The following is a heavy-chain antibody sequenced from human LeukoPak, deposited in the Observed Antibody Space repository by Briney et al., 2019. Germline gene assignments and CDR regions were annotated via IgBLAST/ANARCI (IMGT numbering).Heavy chain of an antibody. J-gene: IGHJ5*02. V-gene: IGHV3-7*01. CDR1: GFTFSDYY. D-gene: IGHD1-14*01. Sequence: GGSLRLSCTASGFTFSDYYMSWVRQAPGKGLEWVANIKQDGSEKYYVDSVKGRFTISRDNAKNSLYLQMNSLRAEDTAVYYCARPPYRGWFDPWGQGTLVTVSS. CDR2: IKQDGSEK. CDR3: ARPPYRGWFDP.